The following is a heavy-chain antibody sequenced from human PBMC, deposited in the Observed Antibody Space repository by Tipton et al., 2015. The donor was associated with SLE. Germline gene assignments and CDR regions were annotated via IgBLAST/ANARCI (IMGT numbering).Heavy chain of an antibody. V-gene: IGHV4-31*03. J-gene: IGHJ4*02. Sequence: LRLSCTVSGGSISSGGYYWSWIRQHPGKGLEGIGYIYYSGSTYYNPSLKSRVTISVDTSKNQFSLKLSSVTAADTAVYYCARDGPGGGFDYWGQGTLVTVSS. CDR3: ARDGPGGGFDY. CDR2: IYYSGST. D-gene: IGHD1-14*01. CDR1: GGSISSGGYY.